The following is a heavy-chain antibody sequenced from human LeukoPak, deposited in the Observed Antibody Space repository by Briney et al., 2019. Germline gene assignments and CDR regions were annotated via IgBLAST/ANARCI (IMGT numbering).Heavy chain of an antibody. CDR1: GFPFSDFD. J-gene: IGHJ4*02. CDR2: IKTRTESYDI. Sequence: GGSLRLSCVASGFPFSDFDVHWVSQASGEGLEWVGRIKTRTESYDIAYAASVKGRFTISRDDSKNTAYLQMDSLRTEDTAVYYCARRDCNSFKCFSFDHWGQGILVTVSS. CDR3: ARRDCNSFKCFSFDH. D-gene: IGHD2/OR15-2a*01. V-gene: IGHV3-73*01.